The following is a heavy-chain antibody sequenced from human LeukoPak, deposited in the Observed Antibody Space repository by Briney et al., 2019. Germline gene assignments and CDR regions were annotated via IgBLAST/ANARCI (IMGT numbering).Heavy chain of an antibody. CDR1: GFTVSSNY. V-gene: IGHV3-53*01. CDR3: ARDSGSGSGNFDY. D-gene: IGHD3-10*01. J-gene: IGHJ4*02. Sequence: PGGSLRLSCAASGFTVSSNYMNWVRQAPGKGLEWVSVIYSGGNTYYADSVKGRFTISRDNFKNTLYLQMNSLRAEDTALYYCARDSGSGSGNFDYWGQGTLATVSS. CDR2: IYSGGNT.